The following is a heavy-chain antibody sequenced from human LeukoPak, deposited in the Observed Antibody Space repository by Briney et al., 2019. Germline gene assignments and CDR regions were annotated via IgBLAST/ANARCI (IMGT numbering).Heavy chain of an antibody. CDR2: IRYDGSNK. V-gene: IGHV3-30*02. Sequence: PGGSLRLSCAASGFTFSSYVMHWVRQAPGKGLEWVAFIRYDGSNKYYADSVKGRFTISRDNSKNTLYLQMNSLRAEDTAVYYCAKDPNWGVTIGWYFDLWGRGTLVTVSS. D-gene: IGHD7-27*01. CDR3: AKDPNWGVTIGWYFDL. CDR1: GFTFSSYV. J-gene: IGHJ2*01.